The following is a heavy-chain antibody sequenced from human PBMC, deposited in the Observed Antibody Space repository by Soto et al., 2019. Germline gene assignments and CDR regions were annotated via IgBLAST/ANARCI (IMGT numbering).Heavy chain of an antibody. CDR1: GGTFSSYA. D-gene: IGHD4-17*01. CDR2: IIPIFGTA. Sequence: QVQLVQSGAEVQKPGSSVKVSCKASGGTFSSYAISWVRQAPGQGLEWMGGIIPIFGTANYAQKFQGRVTITAEKSTSTAYMELSSLRSEDTAVYYCAREPAYGDPPGYWGQGTLVTVSS. V-gene: IGHV1-69*06. CDR3: AREPAYGDPPGY. J-gene: IGHJ4*02.